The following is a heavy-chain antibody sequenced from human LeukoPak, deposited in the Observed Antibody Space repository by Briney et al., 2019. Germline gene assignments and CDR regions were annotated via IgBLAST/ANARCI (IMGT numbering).Heavy chain of an antibody. Sequence: KPSETLSLTCTVSGVSISTYYWSWIRPPAGKGLEWIGRIYTNENTNYNPSLRSRVTMSVDTSKNQFSLKLSSVTAADTAVYYCARGIRRGDYYWYFDLWGRGTLVTVSS. CDR1: GVSISTYY. J-gene: IGHJ2*01. CDR2: IYTNENT. V-gene: IGHV4-4*07. D-gene: IGHD4-17*01. CDR3: ARGIRRGDYYWYFDL.